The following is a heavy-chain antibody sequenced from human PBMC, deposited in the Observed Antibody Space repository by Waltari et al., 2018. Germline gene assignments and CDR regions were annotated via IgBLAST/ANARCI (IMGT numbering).Heavy chain of an antibody. D-gene: IGHD6-13*01. CDR3: ARDGDSSSRLNAFDI. CDR2: IYSGGST. V-gene: IGHV3-53*01. CDR1: GFTVSSNY. J-gene: IGHJ3*02. Sequence: EVQLVESGGGLIQPGGSLRLSCAASGFTVSSNYMSWVRQAPGKGLEWVSVIYSGGSTYYADSVKGRFTISRDNSKNTLYLQMNSLRAEDTAVYYCARDGDSSSRLNAFDIWGQGTMVTVSS.